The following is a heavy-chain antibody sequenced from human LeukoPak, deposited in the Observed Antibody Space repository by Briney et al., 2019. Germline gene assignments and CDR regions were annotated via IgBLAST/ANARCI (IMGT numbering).Heavy chain of an antibody. Sequence: SETLSLTCAVYGGSFSGYSWNWIRQPPVKGLEWIGEINHSGGTNYNPSLKSRVTISVGTSKNQFSLKLSSVTAADTAVYYCARHSAAAGPYYYYYYMDVWGKGTTVTVSS. D-gene: IGHD6-13*01. V-gene: IGHV4-34*01. CDR1: GGSFSGYS. J-gene: IGHJ6*03. CDR2: INHSGGT. CDR3: ARHSAAAGPYYYYYYMDV.